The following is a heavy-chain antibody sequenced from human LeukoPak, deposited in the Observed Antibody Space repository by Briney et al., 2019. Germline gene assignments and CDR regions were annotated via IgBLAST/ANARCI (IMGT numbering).Heavy chain of an antibody. J-gene: IGHJ4*02. Sequence: GGSLRLSCAASGFTFSSYAMSWVRQAPGKGLEWVSAISGSGGSTYYADSVKGRFTISRDNCKNTLYLQMNSLRAEDTAVYYCAKDRLRLGELSPDYWGQGTLVTVSS. D-gene: IGHD3-16*02. V-gene: IGHV3-23*01. CDR2: ISGSGGST. CDR3: AKDRLRLGELSPDY. CDR1: GFTFSSYA.